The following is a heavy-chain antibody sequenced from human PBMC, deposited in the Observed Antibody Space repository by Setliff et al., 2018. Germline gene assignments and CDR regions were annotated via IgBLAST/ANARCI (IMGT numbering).Heavy chain of an antibody. CDR3: ARARHFGMDV. Sequence: ASVKVSCKASGYIFSDHYMNWVRQAPGKGPEWMGWINSNGGDTNYAQTFEGRLTLTRDTSIRTTYMELATLRSDDTAVYYCARARHFGMDVWGQGTTVTVSS. V-gene: IGHV1-2*02. J-gene: IGHJ6*02. CDR2: INSNGGDT. CDR1: GYIFSDHY.